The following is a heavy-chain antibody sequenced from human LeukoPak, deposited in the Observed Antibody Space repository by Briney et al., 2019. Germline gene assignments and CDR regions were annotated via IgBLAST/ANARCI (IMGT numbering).Heavy chain of an antibody. J-gene: IGHJ3*01. CDR1: GYRFSAYW. Sequence: GESLKISCKGFGYRFSAYWIAWVRQMPGKGLEWMGIIHPDDSDTRYSPSFQGQVTISADKSVSTAYLQWSSLKASDTAMYYCARPNITSYYDSRGYDAFDVWGQGTMVTVSS. D-gene: IGHD3-22*01. CDR2: IHPDDSDT. V-gene: IGHV5-51*01. CDR3: ARPNITSYYDSRGYDAFDV.